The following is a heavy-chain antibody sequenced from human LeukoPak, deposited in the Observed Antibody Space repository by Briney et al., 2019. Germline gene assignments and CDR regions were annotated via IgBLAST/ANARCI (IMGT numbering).Heavy chain of an antibody. CDR3: ARAPTVLFYYYYMDV. V-gene: IGHV4-4*09. CDR2: IYTSGST. J-gene: IGHJ6*03. Sequence: SETLSLTCTVSGGSISSYYWSWIRQPPGKGLEWIGYIYTSGSTNYNPSLKSRVTISVDTSKNQFSLKLNSVTAADTAVYYCARAPTVLFYYYYMDVWGKGTTVTVSS. CDR1: GGSISSYY. D-gene: IGHD1-1*01.